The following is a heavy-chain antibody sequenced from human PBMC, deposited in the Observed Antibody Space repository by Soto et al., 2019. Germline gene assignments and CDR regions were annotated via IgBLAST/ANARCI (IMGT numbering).Heavy chain of an antibody. CDR2: ISSSGSYI. J-gene: IGHJ4*02. V-gene: IGHV3-21*01. D-gene: IGHD2-2*01. Sequence: GGSLRLSCAASGFTFSSYSMNWVRQAPGKGLEWVSSISSSGSYIYYADSVKGRFTISRDNAKNSLYLQMNSLRAEDTAVYYCAKRKYCSSTTCFDYWGQGTLVTVSS. CDR1: GFTFSSYS. CDR3: AKRKYCSSTTCFDY.